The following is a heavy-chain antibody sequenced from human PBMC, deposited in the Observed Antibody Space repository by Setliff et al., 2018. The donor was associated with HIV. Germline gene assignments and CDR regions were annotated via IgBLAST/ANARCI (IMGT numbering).Heavy chain of an antibody. CDR3: ARERDDYGDYLSLFVH. D-gene: IGHD4-17*01. J-gene: IGHJ4*02. CDR2: VYTTGRI. CDR1: DDSIKSDNYY. Sequence: SETLSLTCTVSDDSIKSDNYYWSWVRQPAGKGLEWIGRVYTTGRIHYNPCLKSRVSLSTDTSKNQFSLNLRSVTAADTAVYYCARERDDYGDYLSLFVHWGQGALVTAPQ. V-gene: IGHV4-61*02.